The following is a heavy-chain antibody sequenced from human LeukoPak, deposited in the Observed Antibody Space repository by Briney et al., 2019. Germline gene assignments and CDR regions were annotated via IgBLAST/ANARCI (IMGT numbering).Heavy chain of an antibody. CDR2: IRYDGSNK. CDR1: GFTFSSYG. J-gene: IGHJ4*02. V-gene: IGHV3-33*01. CDR3: ARSRWQRYDSDY. D-gene: IGHD5-12*01. Sequence: GGSLRLSCAASGFTFSSYGMHWVRQAPGKGLEWVAVIRYDGSNKYYADSVKGRFTISRDNSKNTLYLQMNSLRAEDTAVYYCARSRWQRYDSDYWGQGTLVTVSS.